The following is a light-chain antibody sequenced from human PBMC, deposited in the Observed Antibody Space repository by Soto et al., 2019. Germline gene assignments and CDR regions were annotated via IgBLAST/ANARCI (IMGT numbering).Light chain of an antibody. V-gene: IGKV3-15*01. CDR2: GAS. CDR1: QSLSSN. J-gene: IGKJ1*01. CDR3: QQYNNWPRT. Sequence: EIVMTQSPSTRSVSAGERSTLSCGASQSLSSNLAWYQQKPGQAPRLLIYGASTRATGIPARFSGSGSGTEFTLAISSLQSEDFAVYYCQQYNNWPRTFGQGTKVDIK.